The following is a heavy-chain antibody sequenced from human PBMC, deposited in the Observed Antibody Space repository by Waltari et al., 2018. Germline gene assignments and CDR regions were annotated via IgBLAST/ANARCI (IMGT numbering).Heavy chain of an antibody. CDR3: ARARDIVVVPAADDYYYYMDV. V-gene: IGHV1-69*01. J-gene: IGHJ6*03. CDR2: IIAIFGTA. D-gene: IGHD2-2*01. Sequence: QVQLVQSVAEVKKPGSSVKVSCKASRGTFSSYAISWVRQAPGQGLEWMGVIIAIFGTANYAQKFQGRVTITADESTSTAYMELSSLRSEYTAVYYCARARDIVVVPAADDYYYYMDVWDKGTTVTVSS. CDR1: RGTFSSYA.